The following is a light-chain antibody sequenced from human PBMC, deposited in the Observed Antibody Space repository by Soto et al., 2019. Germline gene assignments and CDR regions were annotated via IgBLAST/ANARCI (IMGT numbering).Light chain of an antibody. V-gene: IGLV2-14*01. CDR1: SSDIGAYNY. CDR3: NSYTTLSNRV. J-gene: IGLJ1*01. CDR2: EVT. Sequence: QSALTQPASVSGSPGQSITISCTGTSSDIGAYNYVSWYQQHPGKAPKLLIYEVTNRPSGVSDLFSGSKSGNTASLTISGLQAEDEANYYCNSYTTLSNRVFGTGTKLTVL.